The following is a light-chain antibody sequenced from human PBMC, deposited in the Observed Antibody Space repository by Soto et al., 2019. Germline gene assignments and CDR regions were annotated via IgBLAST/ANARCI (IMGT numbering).Light chain of an antibody. CDR1: QSISTW. Sequence: DIHMTQSPSTLSASVGDSVTITCRASQSISTWLAWFQQKPGKVPKFLIYRASSLESGIPSRFSGSGSGTEFTLTISSLQPDDFATYYCQQYNSYPRTFGQGTKVDIK. CDR3: QQYNSYPRT. V-gene: IGKV1-5*03. J-gene: IGKJ1*01. CDR2: RAS.